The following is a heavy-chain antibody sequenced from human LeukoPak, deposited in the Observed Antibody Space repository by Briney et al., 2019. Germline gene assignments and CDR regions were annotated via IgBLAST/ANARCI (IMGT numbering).Heavy chain of an antibody. CDR1: GYTFTSYY. CDR3: ARASYYYDSSAYPGYYFDY. D-gene: IGHD3-22*01. Sequence: GASVTVSFKASGYTFTSYYMLWVRQAPGQGLEWMGIINPSGGSTGYAQKFQGRVTMTRDTSISTAYMELSRLRSDDTAVYYCARASYYYDSSAYPGYYFDYWGQGTLLTVSS. CDR2: INPSGGST. V-gene: IGHV1-46*01. J-gene: IGHJ4*02.